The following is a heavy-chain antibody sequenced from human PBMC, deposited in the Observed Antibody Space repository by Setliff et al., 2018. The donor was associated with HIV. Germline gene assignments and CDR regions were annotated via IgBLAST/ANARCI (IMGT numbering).Heavy chain of an antibody. J-gene: IGHJ5*02. CDR1: GGSISRGDYY. CDR3: ARKPDSRNWFDP. CDR2: IYYRGST. V-gene: IGHV4-39*07. Sequence: SETLSLTCTVSGGSISRGDYYWSWIRQPPGKGLQWIGSIYYRGSTYYNPSLKSRVTLAVDTSKNQFSLQLTSVTAVDTAGYYCARKPDSRNWFDPWGQGTLVTVSS.